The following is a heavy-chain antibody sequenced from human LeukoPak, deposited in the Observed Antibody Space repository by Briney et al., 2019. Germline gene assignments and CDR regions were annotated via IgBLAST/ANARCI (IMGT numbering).Heavy chain of an antibody. D-gene: IGHD2-21*02. V-gene: IGHV3-30*18. CDR2: ISYDGSDK. J-gene: IGHJ4*02. CDR1: AFTFSSYG. Sequence: PGGSLRLSCAASAFTFSSYGMHWVRQAPGKGLEWVAVISYDGSDKYCADSVKGRFTISRDNSKNTVYLQMNNLRGDDTAVYYCAKDISGGDCPDYWGQGTLVTVSS. CDR3: AKDISGGDCPDY.